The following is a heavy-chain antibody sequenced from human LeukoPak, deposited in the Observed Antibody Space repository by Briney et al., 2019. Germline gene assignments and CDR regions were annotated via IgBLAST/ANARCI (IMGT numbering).Heavy chain of an antibody. CDR3: AGYDSSGTGYYYYGMDV. V-gene: IGHV1-18*01. CDR2: IRAYNGNT. J-gene: IGHJ6*02. CDR1: GYTFTSYG. D-gene: IGHD3-22*01. Sequence: GASVKVSCKASGYTFTSYGISWVRQAPGQGLEWMGWIRAYNGNTNYAQKLQGRVTMTTDTSQSTAYMELRSLRSDDTAVYYCAGYDSSGTGYYYYGMDVWGQGTTVTVSS.